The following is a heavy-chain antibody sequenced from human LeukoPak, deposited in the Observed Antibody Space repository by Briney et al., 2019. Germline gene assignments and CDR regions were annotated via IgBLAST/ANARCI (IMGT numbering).Heavy chain of an antibody. Sequence: SETLSLTCTVSGGSISSGGYYWSWIRQHPGKGLEWIGYIYYSGSTNYNPSLKSRVTISVDTSKNQFSLKLSSVTAADTAVYYCARGLDYYYYMDVWGKGTTVTVSS. CDR3: ARGLDYYYYMDV. J-gene: IGHJ6*03. CDR2: IYYSGST. CDR1: GGSISSGGYY. V-gene: IGHV4-61*08.